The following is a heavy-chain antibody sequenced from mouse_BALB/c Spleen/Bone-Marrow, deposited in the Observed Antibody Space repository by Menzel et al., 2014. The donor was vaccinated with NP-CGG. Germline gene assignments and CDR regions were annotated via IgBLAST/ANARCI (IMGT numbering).Heavy chain of an antibody. CDR1: GYSFTGYN. CDR2: IDPYYGGT. J-gene: IGHJ2*01. D-gene: IGHD2-12*01. CDR3: ARGGYTTRGGYFDY. Sequence: EVKLVESGPELEKPGASVKISCKASGYSFTGYNMNWVKQSNGKSLEWIGNIDPYYGGTSYNQKFKGKAALTVDKSSSTAYMQLKSLTSEDSAVYYCARGGYTTRGGYFDYWGQGTTLTVSS. V-gene: IGHV1-39*01.